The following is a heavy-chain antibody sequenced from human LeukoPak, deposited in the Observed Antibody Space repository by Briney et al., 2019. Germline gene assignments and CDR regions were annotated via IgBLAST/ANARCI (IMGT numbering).Heavy chain of an antibody. CDR2: IKQDGREK. J-gene: IGHJ5*02. CDR3: AKGFGELS. Sequence: GGSLILSCAASGFTSGSYWMSWVRQAPGKGLEWVANIKQDGREKNYVDSVKGRFTISRDNAKNSLYLQMNSLRAEDTAVYYCAKGFGELSWGQGALVTVSS. V-gene: IGHV3-7*04. D-gene: IGHD3-10*01. CDR1: GFTSGSYW.